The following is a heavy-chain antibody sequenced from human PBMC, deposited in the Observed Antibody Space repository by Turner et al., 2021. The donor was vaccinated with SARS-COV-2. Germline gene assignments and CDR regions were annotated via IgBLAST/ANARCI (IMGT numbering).Heavy chain of an antibody. CDR1: GFTFSSYT. Sequence: EVQLVESGGGLVKPGGSLRLSCAASGFTFSSYTMDWVRKAPGKGLEWVSSISSSSSYIYYADSVKGRFTISRDNAKNSLYLQMNSLRAEDTAVFYCARQGDYYDSSGYYPDAFDIWGQGTMVTVSS. CDR2: ISSSSSYI. J-gene: IGHJ3*02. V-gene: IGHV3-21*01. CDR3: ARQGDYYDSSGYYPDAFDI. D-gene: IGHD3-22*01.